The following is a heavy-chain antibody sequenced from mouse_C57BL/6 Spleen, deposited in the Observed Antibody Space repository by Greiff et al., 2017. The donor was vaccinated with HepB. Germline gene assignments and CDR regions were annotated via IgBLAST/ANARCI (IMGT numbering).Heavy chain of an antibody. D-gene: IGHD2-5*01. CDR1: GFTFSSYA. V-gene: IGHV5-4*01. CDR2: ISDGGSYT. Sequence: QGVESGGGLVKPGGSLKLSCAASGFTFSSYAMSWVRQTPEKRLEWVATISDGGSYTYYPDNVKGRFTISRDNAKNNLYLQMSHLKSEDTAMYYCAKSNHLAWFAYWGQGTLVTVSA. CDR3: AKSNHLAWFAY. J-gene: IGHJ3*01.